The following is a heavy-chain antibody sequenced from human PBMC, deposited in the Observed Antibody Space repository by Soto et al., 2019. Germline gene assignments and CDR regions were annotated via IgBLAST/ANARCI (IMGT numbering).Heavy chain of an antibody. CDR3: ARVVAAKVLWFDP. V-gene: IGHV4-38-2*01. Sequence: SSETLSLTCAVSGYSISSGYYWGWIRQPPGKGLEWIGSIYHSGSTYYNPSLKSRVTISVDTSKNQFSLKLSSVTAADTAVYYCARVVAAKVLWFDPWGQGTLVTVSS. D-gene: IGHD6-25*01. J-gene: IGHJ5*02. CDR2: IYHSGST. CDR1: GYSISSGYY.